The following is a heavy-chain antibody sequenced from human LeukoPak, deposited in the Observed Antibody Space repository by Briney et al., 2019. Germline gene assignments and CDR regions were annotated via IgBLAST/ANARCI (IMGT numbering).Heavy chain of an antibody. D-gene: IGHD3-10*01. Sequence: GASVKVSCKASGYTFTSYYIHWVRQAPGQGLEWLGIINPSGGSPYYAPKFQGRVTMTRDTSTSTVYMELSSLRSEDTAVYYCARGLGSGSYYGYWGQGTLVTVSS. CDR2: INPSGGSP. CDR1: GYTFTSYY. V-gene: IGHV1-46*01. J-gene: IGHJ4*02. CDR3: ARGLGSGSYYGY.